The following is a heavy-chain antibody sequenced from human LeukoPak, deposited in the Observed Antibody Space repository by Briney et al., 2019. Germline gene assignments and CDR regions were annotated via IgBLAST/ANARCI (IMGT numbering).Heavy chain of an antibody. CDR2: INPDSGGT. Sequence: ASVKVSCKASGHTFPSYFIHWARQARGQGFEWMGGINPDSGGTNYPPNFQGRVTMTRDTSISTAYMELSRLRSDDTAVYYCARDLGGNSYKYYYDYWGQGALVTVSS. CDR3: ARDLGGNSYKYYYDY. J-gene: IGHJ4*02. CDR1: GHTFPSYF. V-gene: IGHV1-2*02. D-gene: IGHD2/OR15-2a*01.